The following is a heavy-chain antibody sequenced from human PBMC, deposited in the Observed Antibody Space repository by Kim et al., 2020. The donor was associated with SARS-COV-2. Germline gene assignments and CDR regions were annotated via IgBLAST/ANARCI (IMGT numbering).Heavy chain of an antibody. CDR1: GGSISSGSYY. Sequence: SETLSLTCTVSGGSISSGSYYWSWIRQPAGKGLEWIGRIYTSGSTNYNPSLKSRVTISVDTSKNQFSLKLSSVTAADTAVYYCARGGWGGFCSSTSCRSGGFDPWGQGTLVTVSS. D-gene: IGHD2-2*01. CDR3: ARGGWGGFCSSTSCRSGGFDP. J-gene: IGHJ5*02. V-gene: IGHV4-61*02. CDR2: IYTSGST.